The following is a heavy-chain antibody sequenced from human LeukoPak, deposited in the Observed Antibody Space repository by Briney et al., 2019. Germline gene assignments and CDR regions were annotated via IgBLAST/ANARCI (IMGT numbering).Heavy chain of an antibody. CDR1: GFTFSSYG. CDR2: IRYDGSNK. D-gene: IGHD3-3*01. CDR3: AKDRQITIFGKALLNWFDP. Sequence: QPGGSLRLSCAASGFTFSSYGMHWVRQAPGKGLEWVAFIRYDGSNKYYADSVKGRFTISRDNSKNTLYLQMDSLRAEDTAVYYCAKDRQITIFGKALLNWFDPWGQGTLVTVSS. V-gene: IGHV3-30*02. J-gene: IGHJ5*02.